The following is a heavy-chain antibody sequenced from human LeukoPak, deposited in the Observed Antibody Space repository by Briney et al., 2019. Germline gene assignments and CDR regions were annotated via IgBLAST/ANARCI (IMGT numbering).Heavy chain of an antibody. Sequence: ASVTVSFKASGYTFTNYGISWVRQAPGQGLEWMGWISAYNGNTNYSQKLQGRVTMTTDTSTSTAYMELRSLRSDDTAVYYCARYPPYDSSGYYLFDYWGQGTLVAVSS. D-gene: IGHD3-22*01. CDR1: GYTFTNYG. CDR2: ISAYNGNT. CDR3: ARYPPYDSSGYYLFDY. J-gene: IGHJ4*02. V-gene: IGHV1-18*01.